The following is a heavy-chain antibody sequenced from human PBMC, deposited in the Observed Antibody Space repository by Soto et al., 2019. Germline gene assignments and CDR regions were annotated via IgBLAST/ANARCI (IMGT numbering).Heavy chain of an antibody. CDR2: ISSSSSYT. D-gene: IGHD3-10*01. CDR1: GFTFSDYY. CDR3: ARAVGDPPF. Sequence: VQLVESGGGLVKPGGSLRLSCAASGFTFSDYYMSWLRQAPGKGLERVSYISSSSSYTNYAGSGKGRVIISGDNAKISLYLQMNSLRAEDTAVYYCARAVGDPPFWGQGTLVTVSS. J-gene: IGHJ4*02. V-gene: IGHV3-11*06.